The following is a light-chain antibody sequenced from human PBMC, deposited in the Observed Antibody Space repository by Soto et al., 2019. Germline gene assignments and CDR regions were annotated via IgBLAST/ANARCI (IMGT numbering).Light chain of an antibody. CDR1: QRVGSY. J-gene: IGKJ1*01. Sequence: DIQMTQSPSSLSASVGDRVTITCRASQRVGSYLNWYQQKPGKAPTLLIYSASELQSGVSSRFSGSGSGTDFTLTIRNLQPEDFAVYYCQQSHNTPLTFGQGTKVEI. V-gene: IGKV1-39*01. CDR3: QQSHNTPLT. CDR2: SAS.